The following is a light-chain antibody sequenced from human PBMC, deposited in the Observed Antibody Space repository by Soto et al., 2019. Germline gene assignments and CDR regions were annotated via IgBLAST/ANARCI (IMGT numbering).Light chain of an antibody. Sequence: DIVMTQSPDSLAVSLGERATINCKSSKSVLYSSNDKNYLAWYQQKPGQPPKLLIYWASTRESGVPDRFSGSGSGTDFTLTIGSLQAEDVAVYYCQQYYSTPWTFGQGTKVDIK. CDR2: WAS. CDR3: QQYYSTPWT. J-gene: IGKJ1*01. CDR1: KSVLYSSNDKNY. V-gene: IGKV4-1*01.